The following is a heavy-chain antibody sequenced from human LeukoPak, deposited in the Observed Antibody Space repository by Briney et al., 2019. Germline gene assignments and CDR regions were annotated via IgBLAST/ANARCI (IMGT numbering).Heavy chain of an antibody. J-gene: IGHJ6*03. Sequence: GGSLRLPCAASGFTFSSYAMSWVRQAPGKGLEWVSAISGSGGSTYYADSVKGRFTISRDNSKNTLYLQMNSLRAEDTAVYYCAKDGGDSGKRWYYYYYMDVWGKGTTVTVSS. CDR3: AKDGGDSGKRWYYYYYMDV. CDR1: GFTFSSYA. CDR2: ISGSGGST. D-gene: IGHD5-12*01. V-gene: IGHV3-23*01.